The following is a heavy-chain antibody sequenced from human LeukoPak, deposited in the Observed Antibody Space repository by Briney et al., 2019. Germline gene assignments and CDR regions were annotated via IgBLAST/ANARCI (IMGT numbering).Heavy chain of an antibody. D-gene: IGHD3-22*01. Sequence: PGGSLRLSCAASGFTFSSYSMNWVRQAPGKGLEWVSSISSSSSYTYYADSVKGRFTISRDNAKNSLYLQMNSLRAEDTAVYYCARDRGYYDSRRLDYWGQGTLVTVSS. CDR2: ISSSSSYT. CDR1: GFTFSSYS. J-gene: IGHJ4*02. V-gene: IGHV3-21*01. CDR3: ARDRGYYDSRRLDY.